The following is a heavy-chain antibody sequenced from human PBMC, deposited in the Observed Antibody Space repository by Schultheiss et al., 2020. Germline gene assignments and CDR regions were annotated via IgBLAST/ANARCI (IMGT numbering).Heavy chain of an antibody. CDR3: ASQTEDTAMVTGPDY. CDR2: ISYDGSNK. Sequence: GGSLRLSCAASGFTFSSYNMNWVRQAPGKGLEWVAVISYDGSNKYYADSVKGRFTISRDNSKNTLYLQMNSLRAEDTAVYYCASQTEDTAMVTGPDYWGQGTLVNVSS. CDR1: GFTFSSYN. V-gene: IGHV3-30*03. D-gene: IGHD5-18*01. J-gene: IGHJ4*02.